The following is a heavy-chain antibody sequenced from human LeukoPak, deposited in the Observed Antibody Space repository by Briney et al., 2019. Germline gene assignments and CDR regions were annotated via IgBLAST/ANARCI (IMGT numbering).Heavy chain of an antibody. CDR2: TYYRSKWYN. J-gene: IGHJ4*02. V-gene: IGHV6-1*01. CDR1: VVSASSNSAA. D-gene: IGHD3-22*01. Sequence: SQTLSLTCALSVVSASSNSAASNSIRQPPSRGHEWLGRTYYRSKWYNDYAVYVKSRIHINPVTSKNQFSLQVNSVTPEDTAVYYCARGRREVIYYYDSSDFYYFVCWGQGTLATVSS. CDR3: ARGRREVIYYYDSSDFYYFVC.